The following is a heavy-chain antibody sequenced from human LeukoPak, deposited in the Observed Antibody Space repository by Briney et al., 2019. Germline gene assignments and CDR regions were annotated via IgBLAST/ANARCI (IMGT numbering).Heavy chain of an antibody. Sequence: SQTLSLTCTVSAGSITSHDYYWSWIRQALGKGLEWIGYAHNSGSTFYNPSLKSRFTISVDTSKNQFSLKVRSVTAADTAVYYCAREGHDFWSGSRGWFDPWGQGTLVTVSS. V-gene: IGHV4-30-4*01. CDR1: AGSITSHDYY. CDR3: AREGHDFWSGSRGWFDP. J-gene: IGHJ5*02. CDR2: AHNSGST. D-gene: IGHD3-3*01.